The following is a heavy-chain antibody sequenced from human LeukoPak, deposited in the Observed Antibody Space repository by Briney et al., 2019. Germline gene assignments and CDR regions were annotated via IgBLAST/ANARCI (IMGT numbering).Heavy chain of an antibody. V-gene: IGHV1-24*01. Sequence: GPVKVSCQVSGYTLTELSMHWVRQAPGKGLAWMGGFDPEDGETIYAQKFQGRVTMTEDTSTDTAYMELSSLRSEDTAVYYCATSQGIGDFADYWGQGTLVTVSS. CDR2: FDPEDGET. CDR1: GYTLTELS. D-gene: IGHD2-15*01. CDR3: ATSQGIGDFADY. J-gene: IGHJ4*02.